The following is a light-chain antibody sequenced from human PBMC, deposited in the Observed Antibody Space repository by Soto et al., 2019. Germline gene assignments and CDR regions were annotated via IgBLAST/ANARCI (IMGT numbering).Light chain of an antibody. CDR3: QSSDSSPF. J-gene: IGLJ2*01. CDR2: GNS. Sequence: QSVLTQPPSVSGAPGQRVTISCTGSSSNIGAGYDVHWYQQLPGTAPKLLIYGNSNRPSGVPDRFSGSKSGTSASLAITGLQAEDEADYYCQSSDSSPFFGGGTKPPS. CDR1: SSNIGAGYD. V-gene: IGLV1-40*01.